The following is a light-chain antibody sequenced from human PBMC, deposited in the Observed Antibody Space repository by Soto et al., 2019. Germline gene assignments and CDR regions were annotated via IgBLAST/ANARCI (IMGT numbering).Light chain of an antibody. CDR3: QQYNNWPFLT. CDR2: AAS. V-gene: IGKV3-15*01. J-gene: IGKJ4*01. CDR1: QSIASD. Sequence: EIVMTQSPATLSVAPGERGTLSCRSSQSIASDLAWYQQKPGQAPRLLIYAASTRATGIPARFSGSGSGTEFTVTISSLQSEDFAVYYCQQYNNWPFLTFGGGTKVDIK.